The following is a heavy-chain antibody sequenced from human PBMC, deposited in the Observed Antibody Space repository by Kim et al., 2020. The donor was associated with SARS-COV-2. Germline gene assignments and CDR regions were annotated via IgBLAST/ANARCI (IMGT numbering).Heavy chain of an antibody. CDR2: IASGGIT. Sequence: SETLSLTCAFSGAAIRSDSYYWGWARLAPGQGLEWIGTIASGGITYYNPSLRSRVSLSMDTSKNEYSLQLTSVTAADTADYYCASRLVWGSYTNLWGRGTLVTVSS. J-gene: IGHJ4*02. V-gene: IGHV4-39*01. D-gene: IGHD3-16*01. CDR3: ASRLVWGSYTNL. CDR1: GAAIRSDSYY.